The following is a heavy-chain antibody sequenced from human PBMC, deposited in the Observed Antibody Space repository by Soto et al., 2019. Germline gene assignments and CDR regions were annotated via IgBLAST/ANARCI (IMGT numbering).Heavy chain of an antibody. D-gene: IGHD2-2*01. V-gene: IGHV3-74*03. CDR1: GFTFSGHW. J-gene: IGHJ3*02. CDR3: AREAGYCSRTSCYRRAFDT. CDR2: INTDGGSS. Sequence: GRSLRLSCAASGFTFSGHWMDWVRQVPGKGLEWVSRINTDGGSSAYADSVKGRFTTSRDNAKNTLYLQMKGLRAEDTAVYYCAREAGYCSRTSCYRRAFDTWGQGTTVTVSS.